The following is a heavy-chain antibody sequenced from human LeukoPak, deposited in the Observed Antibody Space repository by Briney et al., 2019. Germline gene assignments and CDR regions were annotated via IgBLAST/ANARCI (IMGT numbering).Heavy chain of an antibody. CDR2: IYYSGST. J-gene: IGHJ4*02. CDR3: ARQTGYSSSWYR. V-gene: IGHV4-39*01. CDR1: GGSISSSSYY. D-gene: IGHD6-13*01. Sequence: SETLSLTCTVSGGSISSSSYYWGWIRQPPGKGLEWIGSIYYSGSTYYNPSLKSRVTISVDTSKNQFSPKLSSVTAADTAVYYCARQTGYSSSWYRWGQGTLVTVSS.